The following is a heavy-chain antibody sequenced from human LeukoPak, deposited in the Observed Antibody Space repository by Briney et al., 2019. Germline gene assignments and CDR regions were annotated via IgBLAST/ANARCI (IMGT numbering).Heavy chain of an antibody. Sequence: SETLSLTCTVSGGSISSYYWSWIRQPPGKGLEWIGYIYYSGSTNYNPSLKSRVTISVDTSKNQFSLKLSSVTAADTAVYYCARILTIFGVVTYYMDVWGKGTTVTVSS. CDR3: ARILTIFGVVTYYMDV. CDR1: GGSISSYY. CDR2: IYYSGST. D-gene: IGHD3-3*01. V-gene: IGHV4-59*08. J-gene: IGHJ6*03.